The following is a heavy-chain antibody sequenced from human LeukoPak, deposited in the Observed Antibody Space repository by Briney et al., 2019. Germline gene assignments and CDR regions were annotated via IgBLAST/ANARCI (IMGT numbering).Heavy chain of an antibody. Sequence: GGSLRLSCAASGFTFSSYAMSWVRQAPGKGLEWFSGISGSADSTYYADSVKGRFTISRDNSKNTLFLQMNSLRAEDTALYYCAKGRGFCSGGSCYYYYYIDVWGKGTTVTVSS. J-gene: IGHJ6*03. CDR3: AKGRGFCSGGSCYYYYYIDV. CDR1: GFTFSSYA. D-gene: IGHD2-15*01. V-gene: IGHV3-23*01. CDR2: ISGSADST.